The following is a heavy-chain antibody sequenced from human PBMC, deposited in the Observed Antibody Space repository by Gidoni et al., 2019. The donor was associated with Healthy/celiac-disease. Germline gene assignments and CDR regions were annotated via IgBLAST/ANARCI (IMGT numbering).Heavy chain of an antibody. CDR1: GFTFSSYS. V-gene: IGHV3-48*04. D-gene: IGHD6-19*01. CDR2: ISSSSSTI. Sequence: EVQLVESGGGLVQPGGSLRLSCAASGFTFSSYSMNWVRQAPGKGLEWVSYISSSSSTIYYADSVKGRFTISRDNAKNSLYLQMNSLRAEDTAVYYCARVRGGWYSDYWGQGTLVTVSS. CDR3: ARVRGGWYSDY. J-gene: IGHJ4*02.